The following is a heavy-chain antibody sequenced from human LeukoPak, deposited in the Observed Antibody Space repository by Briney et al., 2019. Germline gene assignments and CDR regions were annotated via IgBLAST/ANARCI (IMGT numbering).Heavy chain of an antibody. CDR2: VDQDGSEK. Sequence: GGSLRLSCAVSGSTSSRNFMSWVRQTPEKGLEWVANVDQDGSEKNYVDSVKGRYTISRDNAKNSLFLQMNSLRAEDTAVYYCVKDRLGYFDWLSSGWFDPWGQGTLVTVSS. CDR3: VKDRLGYFDWLSSGWFDP. V-gene: IGHV3-7*01. J-gene: IGHJ5*02. D-gene: IGHD3-9*01. CDR1: GSTSSRNF.